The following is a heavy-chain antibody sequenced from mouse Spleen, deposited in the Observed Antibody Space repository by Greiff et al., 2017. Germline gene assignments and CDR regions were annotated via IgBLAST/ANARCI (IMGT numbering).Heavy chain of an antibody. D-gene: IGHD1-1*01. J-gene: IGHJ2*01. V-gene: IGHV1-82*01. CDR2: IYPGDGDT. CDR3: ARHYGSSRFDY. CDR1: GYAFSSSW. Sequence: VQLQESGPELVKPGASVKISCKASGYAFSSSWMNWVKQRPGKGLEWIGRIYPGDGDTNYNGKFKGKATLTADKSSSTAYMQLSSLTSEDSAVYFCARHYGSSRFDYWGQGTTLTVSS.